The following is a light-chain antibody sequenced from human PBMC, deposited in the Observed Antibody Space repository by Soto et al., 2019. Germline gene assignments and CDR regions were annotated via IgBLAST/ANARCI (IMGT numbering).Light chain of an antibody. V-gene: IGKV1-39*01. Sequence: DIQMTTSPYSLSASVGDRVTIPCLASQSISSYLNWYQQKPGKAPKLLIYAASSLQSGVPSRFSGSGSGTEFTLTISSLQPDDVTTYYCQQYNGYRWTLGQGTKVDIK. CDR3: QQYNGYRWT. CDR2: AAS. CDR1: QSISSY. J-gene: IGKJ1*01.